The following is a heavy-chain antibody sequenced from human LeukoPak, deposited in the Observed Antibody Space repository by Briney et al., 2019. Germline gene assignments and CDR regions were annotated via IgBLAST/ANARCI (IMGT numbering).Heavy chain of an antibody. CDR3: AKVPSNDYVWGSYRGALSN. V-gene: IGHV1-46*01. D-gene: IGHD3-16*02. Sequence: ASVKVSCKASGYTFTSDYMHWVRQAPGQGLEWMGIINPSDGRTTYAQKFQDRVALTRDMSTSTVYMELSSLRAEDTAVYYCAKVPSNDYVWGSYRGALSNWGQGTLVTVSS. CDR1: GYTFTSDY. CDR2: INPSDGRT. J-gene: IGHJ4*02.